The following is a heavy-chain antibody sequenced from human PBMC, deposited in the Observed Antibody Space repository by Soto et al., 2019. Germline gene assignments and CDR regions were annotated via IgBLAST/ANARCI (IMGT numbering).Heavy chain of an antibody. CDR3: AKARDPQWVRLPFDY. D-gene: IGHD6-19*01. J-gene: IGHJ4*02. V-gene: IGHV3-23*01. CDR1: GFFFSSYT. Sequence: EVQLLESGGGLVQPGGSLRLSCVGSGFFFSSYTMTWVRQAPGKGLEWVSRVSATSENTDYADSVRGRFTISRDNSKNKLFLQMNSLTAEDTAMYYCAKARDPQWVRLPFDYWGQGILVIVSS. CDR2: VSATSENT.